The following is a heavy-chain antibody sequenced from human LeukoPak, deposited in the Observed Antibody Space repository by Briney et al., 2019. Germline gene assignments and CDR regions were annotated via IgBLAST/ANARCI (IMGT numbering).Heavy chain of an antibody. CDR1: GFTFSSYA. CDR2: ISGSAYST. CDR3: AKEAGYSGYDYPDY. V-gene: IGHV3-23*01. Sequence: GGSLRLSCAASGFTFSSYAMSWVRQAPGKGLEWVSGISGSAYSTYYADSVQGRFTISRDNFKNTLYLQMNSLRAEDTAVYYCAKEAGYSGYDYPDYWGQGTLVTVSS. D-gene: IGHD5-12*01. J-gene: IGHJ4*02.